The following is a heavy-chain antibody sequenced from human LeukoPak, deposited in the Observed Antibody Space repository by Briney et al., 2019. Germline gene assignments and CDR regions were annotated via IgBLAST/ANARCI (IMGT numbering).Heavy chain of an antibody. V-gene: IGHV4-34*01. J-gene: IGHJ4*02. D-gene: IGHD6-13*01. CDR1: GGSFSGYY. CDR2: INHSGST. Sequence: SETLSLTCAVYGGSFSGYYWSWIRQPPGKGLEWIGEINHSGSTNYNPSLKSRVTISVDTSKNQFSLKLSSVTAADTAVYYCARHPVGGSSSWYSRYPFDYWGQGTLVTVSS. CDR3: ARHPVGGSSSWYSRYPFDY.